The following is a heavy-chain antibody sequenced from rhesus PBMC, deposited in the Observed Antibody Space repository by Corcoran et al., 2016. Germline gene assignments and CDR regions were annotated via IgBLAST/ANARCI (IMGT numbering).Heavy chain of an antibody. V-gene: IGHV4S10*01. CDR3: ARGGGWFDL. Sequence: QVQLQESGPGVVKPSETLSLTCAVSGGSISDSYRWSWIRQPPGKGLEWIVYIYGSSTSTNYNPSLKSRVTISKDTSKNQFSLKLSSVTAADTAVYYCARGGGWFDLWGPGTPITISS. J-gene: IGHJ2*01. CDR1: GGSISDSYR. D-gene: IGHD6-37*01. CDR2: IYGSSTST.